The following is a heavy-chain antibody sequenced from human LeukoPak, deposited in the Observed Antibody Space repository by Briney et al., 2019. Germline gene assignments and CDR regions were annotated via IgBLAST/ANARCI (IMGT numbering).Heavy chain of an antibody. CDR2: IYYSGST. J-gene: IGHJ4*02. CDR1: GGSISSYY. CDR3: ARRATILSPIDC. Sequence: SETLSLTCTVSGGSISSYYWSWIRQPPGKGLEWIGYIYYSGSTNYNPSLKSRVTISVDTSKSQFSLKLGSVTAADTAVYYCARRATILSPIDCWGQGTLVTVSS. V-gene: IGHV4-59*01. D-gene: IGHD5-24*01.